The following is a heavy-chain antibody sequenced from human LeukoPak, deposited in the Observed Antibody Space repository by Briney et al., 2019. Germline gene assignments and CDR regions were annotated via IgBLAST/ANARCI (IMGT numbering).Heavy chain of an antibody. D-gene: IGHD3-3*01. J-gene: IGHJ4*02. V-gene: IGHV4-39*01. CDR2: IYYSGST. CDR1: GGSISSSSYY. Sequence: SETLSLTCTVSGGSISSSSYYCGWIRQPPGKGLEWIGSIYYSGSTYYNPSLKSRVTISVDTSKNQFSLKLSSVTAADTAVYYCARSSIGSGYSYYFDYWGQGTLVTVSS. CDR3: ARSSIGSGYSYYFDY.